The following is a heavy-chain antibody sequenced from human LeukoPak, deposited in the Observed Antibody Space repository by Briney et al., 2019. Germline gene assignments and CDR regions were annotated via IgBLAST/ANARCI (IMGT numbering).Heavy chain of an antibody. D-gene: IGHD3-22*01. J-gene: IGHJ4*02. V-gene: IGHV1-2*02. CDR2: INPHSGGT. Sequence: ASVKVSCKASGYTFTDYYMHWVRQAPGQGLEWMGWINPHSGGTDHAQKFQGRVTMTRDTSTSTVYMELSSLRSEDTAVYYCARGTIHYYDSSGYSLYYFDYWGQGTLVTVSS. CDR3: ARGTIHYYDSSGYSLYYFDY. CDR1: GYTFTDYY.